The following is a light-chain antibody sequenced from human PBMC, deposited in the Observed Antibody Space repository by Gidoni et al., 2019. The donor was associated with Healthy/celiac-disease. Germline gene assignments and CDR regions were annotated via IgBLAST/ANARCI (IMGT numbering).Light chain of an antibody. CDR3: QQSYSTPPF. J-gene: IGKJ2*01. Sequence: DIQMTQSPSSLSASVGDRVTITCRASQSISSYLNWYQQKPGKAPKLLIYAASSLQSGVPSRFSGSGSGTDFTLTSSRLQPEDFATYYCQQSYSTPPFFGQGTKLEIK. V-gene: IGKV1-39*01. CDR2: AAS. CDR1: QSISSY.